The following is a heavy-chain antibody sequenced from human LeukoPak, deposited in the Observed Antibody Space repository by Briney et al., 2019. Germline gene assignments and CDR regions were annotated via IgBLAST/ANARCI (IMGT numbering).Heavy chain of an antibody. Sequence: SETLSLNCTASGCSFTSGASYWIWIRQPGGKGLEWLGRIYHRGSTNYNPSLKSRVTISVDTSKNQFFLKLSYVTAADTSVYYCARRDHYGDHRGLHWFDSWGQGTLVTVSS. CDR3: ARRDHYGDHRGLHWFDS. CDR1: GCSFTSGASY. V-gene: IGHV4-61*02. J-gene: IGHJ5*01. CDR2: IYHRGST. D-gene: IGHD4-17*01.